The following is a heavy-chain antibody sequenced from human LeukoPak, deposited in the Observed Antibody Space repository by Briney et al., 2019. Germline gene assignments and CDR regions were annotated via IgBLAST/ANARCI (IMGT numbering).Heavy chain of an antibody. V-gene: IGHV1-69*13. J-gene: IGHJ4*02. Sequence: SVKVSCKASGGTFSSYAISWVRQAPGQGLEWMGGIIPIFGTANYAQKFQGRVTITADESTSTAYMELSSLRSEDTAVYYCARYSGWTSPLDYWGQGTLVTVSS. CDR1: GGTFSSYA. CDR2: IIPIFGTA. D-gene: IGHD6-19*01. CDR3: ARYSGWTSPLDY.